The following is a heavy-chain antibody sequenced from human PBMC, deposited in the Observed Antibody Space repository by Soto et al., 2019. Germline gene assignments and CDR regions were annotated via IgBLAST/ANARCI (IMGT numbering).Heavy chain of an antibody. V-gene: IGHV3-23*01. CDR1: GFTFSSYA. CDR2: ISGSGGST. D-gene: IGHD3-22*01. CDR3: ARGYYYDSSGYPCFDY. J-gene: IGHJ4*02. Sequence: EVQLLESGGGLVQPGGSLRLSCAASGFTFSSYAMSWVRQAPGKGLEWVSAISGSGGSTYYADSVKGRFTISRDNSKNTLYLQMNSLRAEDTAVYYCARGYYYDSSGYPCFDYWGQGTLVTVSS.